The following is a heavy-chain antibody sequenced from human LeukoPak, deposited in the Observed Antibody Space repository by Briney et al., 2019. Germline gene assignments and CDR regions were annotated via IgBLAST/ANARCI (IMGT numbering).Heavy chain of an antibody. Sequence: PGGSLRLSCAASGFTVSSNYMSWVRQAPGKGLEWVSVIYSGGSTYYADSVKGRFTISRDNSKNTLYLQMNSLRAEDTAVYYCARNFPVAAMRDYYYGMDVWGQGTTVTVSS. CDR2: IYSGGST. J-gene: IGHJ6*02. V-gene: IGHV3-66*01. CDR1: GFTVSSNY. D-gene: IGHD2-15*01. CDR3: ARNFPVAAMRDYYYGMDV.